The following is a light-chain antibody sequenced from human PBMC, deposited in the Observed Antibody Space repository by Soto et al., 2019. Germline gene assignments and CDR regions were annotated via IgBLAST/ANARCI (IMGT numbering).Light chain of an antibody. V-gene: IGLV2-8*01. J-gene: IGLJ2*01. CDR3: SSYGGNNNLL. CDR2: EVT. CDR1: SSDIGGYNY. Sequence: QSALTQPPSASGSPGQSVTISCTGTSSDIGGYNYVSWYQQHPGKAPKLMIYEVTKRPSGVPDRFTGSRSGNAASLTVSGLQAEDEADYYCSSYGGNNNLLFGVGNKVAVL.